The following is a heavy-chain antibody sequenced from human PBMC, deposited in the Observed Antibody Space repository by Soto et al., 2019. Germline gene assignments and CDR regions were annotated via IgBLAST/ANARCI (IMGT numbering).Heavy chain of an antibody. Sequence: EVQLVESGGGLVQPGGSLRLACAASGFTVSSNYMSWVRQAPGKGLEWVSDIYSGGSMYYADSVKGRFTISRHNSKNTLYLQMNSLRPEETAVYYCARGEWFGELALDYWGQGTLVTVSS. D-gene: IGHD3-10*01. V-gene: IGHV3-53*04. CDR2: IYSGGSM. CDR1: GFTVSSNY. CDR3: ARGEWFGELALDY. J-gene: IGHJ4*02.